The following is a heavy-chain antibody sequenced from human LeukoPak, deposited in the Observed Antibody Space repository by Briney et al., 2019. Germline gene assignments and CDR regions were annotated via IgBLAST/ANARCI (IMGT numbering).Heavy chain of an antibody. V-gene: IGHV3-7*01. CDR1: GFAFSSYW. Sequence: GGSLRLSCAASGFAFSSYWLSWVRLAPGRGREWVANIKQDGSEKHYVDSMKGRFTISRDNAKNSLYLQMHSLRPEDTAVYYCARYCGGDCYGMDVWGQGTTVTVSS. CDR2: IKQDGSEK. D-gene: IGHD2-21*01. CDR3: ARYCGGDCYGMDV. J-gene: IGHJ6*02.